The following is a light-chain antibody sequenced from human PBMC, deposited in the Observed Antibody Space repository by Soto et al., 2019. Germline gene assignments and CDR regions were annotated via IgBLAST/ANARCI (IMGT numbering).Light chain of an antibody. CDR2: DTS. J-gene: IGKJ5*01. CDR1: QSVSSS. V-gene: IGKV3-11*01. Sequence: EIVLTQSPATLSLSPGERATLSCRASQSVSSSLAWYQQKPGQAPRLLIYDTSNRAPGIPARFSGSSSGTDFTLTIISLEPEDFAIYYWQQRSNWITFGQGTRLEIE. CDR3: QQRSNWIT.